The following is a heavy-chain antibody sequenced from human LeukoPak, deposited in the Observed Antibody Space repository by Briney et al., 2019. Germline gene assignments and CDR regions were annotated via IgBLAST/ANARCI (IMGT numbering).Heavy chain of an antibody. CDR1: GGSISSSSYY. V-gene: IGHV4-39*01. J-gene: IGHJ4*02. CDR2: IYYSGST. Sequence: SETLSLTCTVSGGSISSSSYYWGWIRQPPGKGLEWIGSIYYSGSTYYNPSLKSRVTIPVDTSKNQFSLKLSSVTAADTAVYYCAKAGSGSYPTFLDYWGQGTPVTVSS. D-gene: IGHD1-26*01. CDR3: AKAGSGSYPTFLDY.